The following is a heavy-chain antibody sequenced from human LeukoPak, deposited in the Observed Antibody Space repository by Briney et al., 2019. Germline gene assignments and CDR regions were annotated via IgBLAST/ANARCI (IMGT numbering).Heavy chain of an antibody. V-gene: IGHV4-59*08. CDR2: IYYSGST. J-gene: IGHJ5*02. D-gene: IGHD6-13*01. CDR1: GGSISSYY. CDR3: ARGGLQQLPRYNWFDP. Sequence: SETLSLTCTVSGGSISSYYWSWIRQPPGKGLEWIGYIYYSGSTNYNPSLKSRVTISVDTSKNQFSLKLSSVTAADTAVYYCARGGLQQLPRYNWFDPWGQGTLVTVSS.